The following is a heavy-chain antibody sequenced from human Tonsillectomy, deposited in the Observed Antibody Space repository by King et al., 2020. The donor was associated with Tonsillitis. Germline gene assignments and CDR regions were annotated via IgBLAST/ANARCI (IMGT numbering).Heavy chain of an antibody. CDR2: IYYSGSA. Sequence: QLQESGPGLVKPSETLSLTCTVSGGSISSYYWSWIRQPPGKGLEWVGHIYYSGSANYNPSLRSRVTILVDTSKNQFSLRLRSVTAADTAVYYCARDDSSGWTFGAFDIWGQGTKGTVSS. CDR3: ARDDSSGWTFGAFDI. V-gene: IGHV4-59*01. D-gene: IGHD6-19*01. CDR1: GGSISSYY. J-gene: IGHJ3*02.